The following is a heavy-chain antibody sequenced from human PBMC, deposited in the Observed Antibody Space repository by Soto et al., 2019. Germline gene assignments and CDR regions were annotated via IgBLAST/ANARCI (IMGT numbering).Heavy chain of an antibody. V-gene: IGHV4-30-4*01. CDR1: GGSISSGDYY. Sequence: SETLSLTCTVSGGSISSGDYYWSWIRQPPGKGLEWIGYIYYSGSTYYNPSLKSRVTISVDTSKNQFSLKLSSVTAADTAVYYCASRERGYCTNGVCYGNLDYWGQGTLVTVSS. CDR2: IYYSGST. D-gene: IGHD2-8*01. J-gene: IGHJ4*02. CDR3: ASRERGYCTNGVCYGNLDY.